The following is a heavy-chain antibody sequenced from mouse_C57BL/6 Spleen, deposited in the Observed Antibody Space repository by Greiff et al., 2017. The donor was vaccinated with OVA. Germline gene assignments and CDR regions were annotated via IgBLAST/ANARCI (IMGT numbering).Heavy chain of an antibody. CDR3: AREDGILDY. J-gene: IGHJ2*01. CDR2: IDPSDSET. Sequence: QVHVKQPGAELVRPGSSVKLSCKASGYTFTSYWMHWVKQRPIQGLEWIGNIDPSDSETHYNQKFKDKATLTVDKSSSTAYMQLSSLTSEDSAVYYCAREDGILDYWGQGTTLTVSS. V-gene: IGHV1-52*01. D-gene: IGHD2-1*01. CDR1: GYTFTSYW.